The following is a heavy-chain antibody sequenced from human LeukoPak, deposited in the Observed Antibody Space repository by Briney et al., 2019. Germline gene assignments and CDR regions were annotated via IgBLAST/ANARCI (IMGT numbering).Heavy chain of an antibody. D-gene: IGHD6-19*01. Sequence: PGGSLRLSCAASGFTFSSYGMSWVRQAPGKGLEWVANIKQDGSEKYYVDSVKGRFTISRDNAKNSLYLQMNSLRAEDTAVYYCARQPHQWLVPNWFDPWGQGTLVTVSS. CDR2: IKQDGSEK. CDR3: ARQPHQWLVPNWFDP. J-gene: IGHJ5*02. V-gene: IGHV3-7*01. CDR1: GFTFSSYG.